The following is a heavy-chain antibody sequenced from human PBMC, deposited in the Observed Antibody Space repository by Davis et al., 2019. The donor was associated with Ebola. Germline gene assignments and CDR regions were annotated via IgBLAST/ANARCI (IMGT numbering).Heavy chain of an antibody. CDR2: ISSSSSTI. V-gene: IGHV3-48*02. CDR3: ARGYYYDSSGYDAFDI. CDR1: GFTFSSYS. J-gene: IGHJ3*02. D-gene: IGHD3-22*01. Sequence: PGGSLRLSCAASGFTFSSYSMNWVRQAPGKGLEWVSYISSSSSTIYYADSVKGRFTISRDNAKNSLYLQMNSLRDEDTAVYYCARGYYYDSSGYDAFDIWGQGTMVTVSS.